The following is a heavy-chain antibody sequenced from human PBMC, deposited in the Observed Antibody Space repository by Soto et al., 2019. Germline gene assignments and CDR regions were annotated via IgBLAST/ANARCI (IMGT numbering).Heavy chain of an antibody. CDR2: IYYSGST. J-gene: IGHJ5*02. Sequence: SETLSLTCTVSGGSISSGGYYWSWIRQHPGKGLEWIGYIYYSGSTYYNPSLKSRVTISVDTSKNQFSLKLSSVTAADTAVYYCARGRGLASYYYDSSGYWVRFDPWGQGTLVTVSS. D-gene: IGHD3-22*01. V-gene: IGHV4-31*03. CDR3: ARGRGLASYYYDSSGYWVRFDP. CDR1: GGSISSGGYY.